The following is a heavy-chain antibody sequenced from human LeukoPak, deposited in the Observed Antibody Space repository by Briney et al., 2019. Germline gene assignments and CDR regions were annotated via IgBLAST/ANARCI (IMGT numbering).Heavy chain of an antibody. CDR1: GFTFSSYW. D-gene: IGHD5-12*01. CDR2: INSDGSST. Sequence: GGSLRLTCAASGFTFSSYWMHWVRQAPGKGLVWVSRINSDGSSTSYADSVKGRFTISRDNAKNTLYLQMNSLRAEDTAVYYCARDKVATNTMDVWGKGTTVTISS. V-gene: IGHV3-74*01. CDR3: ARDKVATNTMDV. J-gene: IGHJ6*04.